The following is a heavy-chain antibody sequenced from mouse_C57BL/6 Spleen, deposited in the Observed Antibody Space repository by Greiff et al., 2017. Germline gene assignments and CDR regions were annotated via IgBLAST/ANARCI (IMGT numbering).Heavy chain of an antibody. D-gene: IGHD3-1*01. CDR1: GYTFTDYY. CDR2: ISPNNGGT. V-gene: IGHV1-26*01. J-gene: IGHJ2*01. Sequence: VQLQQSGPELVKPGASVKISCKASGYTFTDYYMNWVKQSHGKSLEWIGDISPNNGGTSYNQKFKGKATLTVAKSSSPAYMEVRSLTSEGAAVYYCARGGTSGDDWGKGTTLTVSS. CDR3: ARGGTSGDD.